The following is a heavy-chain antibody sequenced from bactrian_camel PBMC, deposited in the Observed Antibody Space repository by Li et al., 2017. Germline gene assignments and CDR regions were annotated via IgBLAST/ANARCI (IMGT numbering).Heavy chain of an antibody. D-gene: IGHD3*01. CDR2: INGGGGST. CDR1: GFTFSNYD. V-gene: IGHV3S40*01. Sequence: DVQLVESGGGLVQPGGSLRLSCAASGFTFSNYDMSWVRQAPGKGLEWVSAINGGGGSTYYADSVKGRFTISRDNAKNTLYLQMNSLKTEDTAAYYCVSLVGRPLAHQGTQVTVS. J-gene: IGHJ4*01.